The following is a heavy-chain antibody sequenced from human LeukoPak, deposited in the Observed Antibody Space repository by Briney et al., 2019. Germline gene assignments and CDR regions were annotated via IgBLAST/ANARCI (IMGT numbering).Heavy chain of an antibody. CDR1: GYSFTNYW. J-gene: IGHJ4*02. Sequence: GESLKISCKGSGYSFTNYWISWGRQMPGKGLEGMGRIDPSDSYASYSPSFQGHVTISADRPISPVYLQWSSLKASDTAIYYCARQVDCSTTSCYPPEFDFWGQGTLVTVSS. CDR3: ARQVDCSTTSCYPPEFDF. V-gene: IGHV5-10-1*01. CDR2: IDPSDSYA. D-gene: IGHD2-2*01.